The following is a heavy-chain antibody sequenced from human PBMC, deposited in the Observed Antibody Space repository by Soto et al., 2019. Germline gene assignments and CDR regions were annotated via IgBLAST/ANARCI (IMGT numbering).Heavy chain of an antibody. Sequence: LRLSCAASGFTFSSSWLSWVRQAPGKGLEWVANIKQDGSEKYYVDSVTGRFTSSRDNAKDSLYLQMNSLRAEDTAVYYCARAWDIVLMVYGGHYYYGMDVWGQGTTVTVS. CDR1: GFTFSSSW. V-gene: IGHV3-7*03. CDR3: ARAWDIVLMVYGGHYYYGMDV. D-gene: IGHD2-8*01. J-gene: IGHJ6*02. CDR2: IKQDGSEK.